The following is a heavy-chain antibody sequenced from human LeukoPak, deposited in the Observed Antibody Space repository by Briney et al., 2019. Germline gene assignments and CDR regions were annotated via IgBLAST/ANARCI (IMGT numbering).Heavy chain of an antibody. CDR2: ISSSSSYI. CDR3: AKDLWYFDY. CDR1: GFTFSSYS. V-gene: IGHV3-21*04. Sequence: GGSLRLSCAASGFTFSSYSMNWVRQAPGKGLEWVSSISSSSSYICYADSVKGRFTISRDNSKNTLYLQMNSLRAEDTAVYYCAKDLWYFDYWGQGTLVTVSS. J-gene: IGHJ4*02.